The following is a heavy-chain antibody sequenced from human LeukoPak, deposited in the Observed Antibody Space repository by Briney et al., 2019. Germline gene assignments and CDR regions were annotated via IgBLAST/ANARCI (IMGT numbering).Heavy chain of an antibody. Sequence: PGGSLRLSCAASGFAFSSYGMSWVRQAPGKGLEWVSAISGSGGSTYYADSVKGRFTISRDNSKNTLYLQMNSLRAEDTAVYYCAKDSYSSSWYGSQTLNWGQGTLVTVSS. CDR1: GFAFSSYG. CDR3: AKDSYSSSWYGSQTLN. CDR2: ISGSGGST. J-gene: IGHJ4*02. D-gene: IGHD6-13*01. V-gene: IGHV3-23*01.